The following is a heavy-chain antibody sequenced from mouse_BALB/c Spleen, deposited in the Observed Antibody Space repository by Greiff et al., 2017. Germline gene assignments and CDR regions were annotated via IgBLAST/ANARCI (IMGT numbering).Heavy chain of an antibody. CDR1: GFSLTSYG. D-gene: IGHD3-1*01. V-gene: IGHV2-9*02. CDR2: IWAGGST. Sequence: VMLVESGPGLVAPSQSLSITCTVSGFSLTSYGVHWVRQPPGKGLEWLGVIWAGGSTNYNSALMSRLSISKDNSKSQVFLKMNSLQTDDTAMYYCARDTARATPYAMDYWGQGTSVTVSS. J-gene: IGHJ4*01. CDR3: ARDTARATPYAMDY.